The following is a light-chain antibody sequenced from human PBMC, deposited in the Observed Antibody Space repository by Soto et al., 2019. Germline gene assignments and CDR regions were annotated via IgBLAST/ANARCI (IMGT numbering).Light chain of an antibody. CDR3: AAWDASLNGVV. CDR2: SNN. CDR1: SSNIGSNT. J-gene: IGLJ2*01. Sequence: QPVLTQPPSASGTPGQRVTISCSGSSSNIGSNTVNWYQHLPGTAPKLLIYSNNQRPSGVPDRFSGSKSGTSASLAISGLQSEDEADYYCAAWDASLNGVVFGGGTKVTVL. V-gene: IGLV1-44*01.